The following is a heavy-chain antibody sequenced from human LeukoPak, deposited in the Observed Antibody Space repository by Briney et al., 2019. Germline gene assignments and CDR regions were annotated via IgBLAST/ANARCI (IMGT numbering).Heavy chain of an antibody. CDR2: IYYSGST. CDR1: GGSISSYY. Sequence: TTSETPSLTCTVSGGSISSYYWSWIRQPPGKGLEWIGYIYYSGSTNYNPSLKSRVTISVDTSKNQFSLKLSSVTAADTAVYYCARVNDFWSGYSQNYYGMDVWGQGTTVTVSS. J-gene: IGHJ6*02. D-gene: IGHD3-3*01. CDR3: ARVNDFWSGYSQNYYGMDV. V-gene: IGHV4-59*01.